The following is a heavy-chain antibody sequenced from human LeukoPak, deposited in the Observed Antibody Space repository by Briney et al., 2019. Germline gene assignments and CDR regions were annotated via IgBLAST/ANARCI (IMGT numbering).Heavy chain of an antibody. CDR1: GFTFDDYG. CDR3: AKGPTHYRVWDYYETIGLSY. Sequence: GGSLRLSCAASGFTFDDYGMSWVRQAPGKGLEWVSGINWNGGSTGYADSVKGRFTISRDNSKNTLNLHMNSLRAEDTAVYYCAKGPTHYRVWDYYETIGLSYWGQGTLVTVSS. V-gene: IGHV3-20*04. J-gene: IGHJ4*02. D-gene: IGHD3-22*01. CDR2: INWNGGST.